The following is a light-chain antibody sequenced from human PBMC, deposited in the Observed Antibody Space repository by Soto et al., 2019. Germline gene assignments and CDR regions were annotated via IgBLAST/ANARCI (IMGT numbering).Light chain of an antibody. V-gene: IGLV2-23*02. CDR2: DVS. CDR1: SSDVGNYNF. Sequence: QSALTQPASVSGSPGQSITISCTGTSSDVGNYNFVSWYQQHPGKAPKLMIYDVSKRPSGVSNRFSGSKSGNTASLTISGLQADDEADYYCCSYAGDSYVFGTGTKLTVL. J-gene: IGLJ1*01. CDR3: CSYAGDSYV.